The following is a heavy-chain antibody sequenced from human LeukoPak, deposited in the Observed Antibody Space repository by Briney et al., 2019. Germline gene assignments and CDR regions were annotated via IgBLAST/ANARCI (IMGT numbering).Heavy chain of an antibody. CDR2: ITASGATT. J-gene: IGHJ6*03. V-gene: IGHV3-23*01. CDR1: GFTFSAHH. CDR3: ARAEAAGDNRGGYYYFYMDV. Sequence: GGSLRLSCATSGFTFSAHHMDWVRQAPGKGLEWVSGITASGATTYYADSVKGRFTISRDSSQSTLYLQMNSLRAEDTAVYYCARAEAAGDNRGGYYYFYMDVWGKGTTVTVSS. D-gene: IGHD6-25*01.